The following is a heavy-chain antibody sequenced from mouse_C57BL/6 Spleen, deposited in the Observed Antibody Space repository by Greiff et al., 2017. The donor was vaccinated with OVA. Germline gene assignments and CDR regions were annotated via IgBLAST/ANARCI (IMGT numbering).Heavy chain of an antibody. Sequence: EVQLQQSGPELVTPGASVKISCTASGYSFTGYYMNWVKQSPEKSLEWIGEINPSTGGTTYNQKFKATATLTVDKSSSTAYMQLKSLTSEDSAVDYWARFLRRGDYFDYWGQGTTLTVSS. J-gene: IGHJ2*01. V-gene: IGHV1-42*01. D-gene: IGHD2-12*01. CDR3: ARFLRRGDYFDY. CDR2: INPSTGGT. CDR1: GYSFTGYY.